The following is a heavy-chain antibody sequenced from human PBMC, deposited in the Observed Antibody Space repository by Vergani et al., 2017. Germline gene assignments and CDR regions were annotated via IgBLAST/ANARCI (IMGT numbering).Heavy chain of an antibody. V-gene: IGHV4-38-2*01. J-gene: IGHJ6*02. CDR2: IHHSGDT. D-gene: IGHD3-10*01. Sequence: QVQLQESGPGLVKPLETLALTCDVSDSSIMTNPYWGWFRQSPGKGLEWIGCIHHSGDTHYNSSLKSRVSISIVSSSKFSLSLTSVTAADMAIYYCARHRGSGGFFPSSYFYGMDVWGHGTTVTVSS. CDR3: ARHRGSGGFFPSSYFYGMDV. CDR1: DSSIMTNPY.